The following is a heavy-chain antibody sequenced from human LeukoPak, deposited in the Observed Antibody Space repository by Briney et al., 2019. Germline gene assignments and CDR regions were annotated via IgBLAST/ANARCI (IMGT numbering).Heavy chain of an antibody. V-gene: IGHV1-2*02. J-gene: IGHJ3*02. CDR1: GYTFTGYY. CDR3: ARGATCDYDSSAPSDAFDI. CDR2: INPNSGGT. D-gene: IGHD3-22*01. Sequence: GASVKVSCKASGYTFTGYYMHWVRQAPGQGVEWMGWINPNSGGTNYAQKFQGRVTMTRDTSISTAYMELSRLRSDDTAVYYCARGATCDYDSSAPSDAFDIWGQGTMVTVSS.